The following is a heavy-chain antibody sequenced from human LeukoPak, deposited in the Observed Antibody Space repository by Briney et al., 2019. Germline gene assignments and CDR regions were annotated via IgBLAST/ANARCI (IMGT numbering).Heavy chain of an antibody. CDR1: GFTFSSYA. V-gene: IGHV3-23*01. D-gene: IGHD2-15*01. Sequence: GGSLRLSCAASGFTFSSYAMSWVRQAPGKGLEWVSAVSSSGDSTYYADSVKGRFTISRDNSRNTLYLQMNSLRAEDTAVYFCAKGRGYCSGVSCYWDYYFDYWGQGTLVTVSS. CDR2: VSSSGDST. CDR3: AKGRGYCSGVSCYWDYYFDY. J-gene: IGHJ4*02.